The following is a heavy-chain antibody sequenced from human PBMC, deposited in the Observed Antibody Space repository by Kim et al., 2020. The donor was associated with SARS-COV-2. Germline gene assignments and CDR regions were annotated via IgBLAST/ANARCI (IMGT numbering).Heavy chain of an antibody. Sequence: SETLSLTCTVSGGSISSSSYYWGWIRQPPGKGLEWIGSIYYSGSTYYTPSLKSRVTISVDTSKNQFSLKLSSVTAADTAVYYCARLDAAGTTGIDYWGQGTLVTVSS. CDR1: GGSISSSSYY. D-gene: IGHD4-4*01. CDR3: ARLDAAGTTGIDY. J-gene: IGHJ4*02. CDR2: IYYSGST. V-gene: IGHV4-39*01.